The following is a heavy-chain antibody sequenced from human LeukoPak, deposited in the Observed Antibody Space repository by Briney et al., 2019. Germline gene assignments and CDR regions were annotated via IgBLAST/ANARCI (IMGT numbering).Heavy chain of an antibody. CDR3: ARWRLRFPGHAFDI. CDR1: GGSISSYY. J-gene: IGHJ3*02. Sequence: SETLSLTCTVSGGSISSYYWSWIRQPPGKGLEWIGYIYYSGSTNYNPSLKSRVTISVDTSKNQFSLKLSSVTAADTAVYYCARWRLRFPGHAFDIWGQGTMVTVSS. V-gene: IGHV4-59*01. D-gene: IGHD3-16*01. CDR2: IYYSGST.